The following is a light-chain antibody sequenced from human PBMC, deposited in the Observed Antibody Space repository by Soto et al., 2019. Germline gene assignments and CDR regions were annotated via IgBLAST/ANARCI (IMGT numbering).Light chain of an antibody. V-gene: IGLV2-11*01. CDR2: DVS. Sequence: QSALTQPRSVSGSPGQSVTISCTGTSSDVGGYNYVSWYQQHPGKAPKLMIYDVSKRPSGVPDRFSGSKSGNTASLTISGLHDAEDDDDYCCSSYASCTHVVFGGGTQLTVL. J-gene: IGLJ2*01. CDR3: CSSYASCTHVV. CDR1: SSDVGGYNY.